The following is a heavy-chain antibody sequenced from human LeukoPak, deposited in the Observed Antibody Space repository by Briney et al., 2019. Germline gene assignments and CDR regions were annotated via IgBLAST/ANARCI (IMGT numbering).Heavy chain of an antibody. CDR1: GDSVSSNSAA. J-gene: IGHJ6*02. CDR2: TYYRSKWYN. V-gene: IGHV6-1*01. D-gene: IGHD6-19*01. Sequence: SQTLSLTCAISGDSVSSNSAAWNWIRQSPSRGLEWLGSTYYRSKWYNDYAVSVKSRITINPDTSKNQFSLQLNSVTPEDTAVYYCARVVYSSGSKYYYYYYGMDVWGQGTTVTVSS. CDR3: ARVVYSSGSKYYYYYYGMDV.